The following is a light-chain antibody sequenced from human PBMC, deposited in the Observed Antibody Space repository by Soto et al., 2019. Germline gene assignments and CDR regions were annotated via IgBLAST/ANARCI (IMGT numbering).Light chain of an antibody. CDR3: AAWDDRLSVV. CDR1: SSNIGSNY. V-gene: IGLV1-47*01. Sequence: QSVLTQPPSASGAPGQRVTISCSGSSSNIGSNYVYWYQQLPGTAPKLLIYRNNQRPSGVPDRFSGSKSGTSASLAISGLRSADGADYYCAAWDDRLSVVFGGGAKLTVL. CDR2: RNN. J-gene: IGLJ2*01.